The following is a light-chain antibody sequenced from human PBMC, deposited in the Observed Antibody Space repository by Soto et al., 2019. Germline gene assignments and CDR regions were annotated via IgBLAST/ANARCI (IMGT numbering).Light chain of an antibody. CDR2: LEGSGSY. CDR3: ETWDSNTRV. V-gene: IGLV4-60*02. CDR1: SGHSGYI. J-gene: IGLJ3*02. Sequence: QAVVTQSSSASASLGSSVKLTCTLSSGHSGYIIAWHQQQPGEAPRFLMKLEGSGSYNKGSGVPDRFSGSSSGADRYLTISNLQFEDEADYYCETWDSNTRVFGGGTKLTVL.